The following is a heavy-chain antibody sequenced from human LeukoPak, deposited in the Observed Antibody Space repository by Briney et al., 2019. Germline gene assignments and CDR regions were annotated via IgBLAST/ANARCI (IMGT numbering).Heavy chain of an antibody. Sequence: PGGSLRLSCAASGFTFSNAWMSWVRQAPGKEPEGVGRIKSKTDGETTNYAAPVKGRFTISRDDSKNMLYLQMNSLKNEDTAVYYCTTSLTTVTAYGAFDIWGQGTMVTVSS. CDR3: TTSLTTVTAYGAFDI. CDR1: GFTFSNAW. V-gene: IGHV3-15*01. D-gene: IGHD4-17*01. CDR2: IKSKTDGETT. J-gene: IGHJ3*02.